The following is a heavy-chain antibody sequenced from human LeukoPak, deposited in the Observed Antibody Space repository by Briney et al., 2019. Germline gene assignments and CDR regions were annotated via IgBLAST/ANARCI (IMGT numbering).Heavy chain of an antibody. CDR2: ISSSSSTI. CDR1: GFTFSSYE. J-gene: IGHJ5*02. Sequence: GGSLRLSCAASGFTFSSYEMNWVRQAPGKGLEWVSYISSSSSTIYYADSVKGRFTISRDNAKNSLYLQMNSLRAEDTAVYYCARDYYGSGSYMGRYNWFDPWGQGTLVTVSS. CDR3: ARDYYGSGSYMGRYNWFDP. D-gene: IGHD3-10*01. V-gene: IGHV3-48*03.